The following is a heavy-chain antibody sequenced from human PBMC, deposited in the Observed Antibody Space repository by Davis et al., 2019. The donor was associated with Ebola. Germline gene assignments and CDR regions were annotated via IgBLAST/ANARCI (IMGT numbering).Heavy chain of an antibody. V-gene: IGHV3-15*07. CDR1: GFPFSQAW. CDR3: VTMAAF. J-gene: IGHJ4*02. D-gene: IGHD1/OR15-1a*01. CDR2: IKSKNDGETT. Sequence: PGGSLRLSCAASGFPFSQAWLNWVRQAPGKGLEWVGRIKSKNDGETTDYAAPVRGRFNMSRDDSKNTLFLQMDSLKTEDTGIYFCVTMAAFWGQGTLVTVSS.